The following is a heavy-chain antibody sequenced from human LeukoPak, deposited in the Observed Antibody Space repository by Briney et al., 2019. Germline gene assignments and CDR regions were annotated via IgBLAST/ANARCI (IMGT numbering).Heavy chain of an antibody. J-gene: IGHJ4*02. CDR1: GFTFSSYS. V-gene: IGHV3-21*01. CDR2: ISSSSSYI. D-gene: IGHD6-13*01. Sequence: PGGSLRLSCAASGFTFSSYSMNWVRQAPGKGLEWVSSISSSSSYIYYADSVKGRFTISRDNAKNSLYLQMNSLGAEDTAVYYCARPLSLIAAAGTAQYDYWGQGTLVTVSS. CDR3: ARPLSLIAAAGTAQYDY.